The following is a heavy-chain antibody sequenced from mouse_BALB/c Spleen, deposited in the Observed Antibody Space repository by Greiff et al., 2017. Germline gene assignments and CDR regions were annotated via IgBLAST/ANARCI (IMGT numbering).Heavy chain of an antibody. CDR2: ISSGGSYT. Sequence: EVMLVESGGDLVKPGGSLKLSCAASGFTFSSYGMSWVRQTPDKRLEWVATISSGGSYTYYPDSVKGRFTISRDNAKNTLYLQMSSLKSEDTAMYYCARQETLITTVVADWYFDVWGAGTTVTVSS. CDR3: ARQETLITTVVADWYFDV. D-gene: IGHD1-1*01. J-gene: IGHJ1*01. CDR1: GFTFSSYG. V-gene: IGHV5-6*01.